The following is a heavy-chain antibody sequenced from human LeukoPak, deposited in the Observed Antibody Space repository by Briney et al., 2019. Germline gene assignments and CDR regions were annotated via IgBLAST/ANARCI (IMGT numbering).Heavy chain of an antibody. CDR3: AKGTLGHCNGASCYPLDY. CDR2: ITGGGADT. V-gene: IGHV3-23*01. J-gene: IGHJ4*02. Sequence: GGSLRLSWAASGFAFSNYAMAWVRQAPGKEPEWVSVITGGGADTYQIDSVKGRFTISRDNSKNTLYLQMNSLRAEDTAVYFCAKGTLGHCNGASCYPLDYWGQGTLVTVSS. CDR1: GFAFSNYA. D-gene: IGHD2-15*01.